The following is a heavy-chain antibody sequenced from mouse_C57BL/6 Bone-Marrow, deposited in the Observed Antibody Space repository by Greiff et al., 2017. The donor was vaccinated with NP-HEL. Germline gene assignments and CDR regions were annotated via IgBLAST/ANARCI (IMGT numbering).Heavy chain of an antibody. CDR3: ARIAMIRIYYYGSSSAWFAY. CDR1: GFSLSTFGMG. D-gene: IGHD1-1*01. Sequence: QVTLKVSGPGILQPSQTLSLTCSFSGFSLSTFGMGVGWIRQPSGKGLEWLAHIWWDDDKYYNPALKSRLTISKDTSKNQVFLKIANVDTADTATYYCARIAMIRIYYYGSSSAWFAYWGQGTLVTVSA. J-gene: IGHJ3*01. V-gene: IGHV8-8*01. CDR2: IWWDDDK.